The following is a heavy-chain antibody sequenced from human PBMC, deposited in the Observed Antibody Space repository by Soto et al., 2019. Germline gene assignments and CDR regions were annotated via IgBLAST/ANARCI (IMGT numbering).Heavy chain of an antibody. V-gene: IGHV3-33*01. CDR1: GFTFSSYG. D-gene: IGHD6-6*01. CDR3: ARDRTSSHYLDY. Sequence: QLVESGGGVVQPGRSLRLSCAASGFTFSSYGMHWVRQAPGKGLEWVAVIWSDGSSQYYADSLRGRFTISRDNSRNTLYLQMNSLRAEDTAVYFCARDRTSSHYLDYGGQGTLVTVSS. CDR2: IWSDGSSQ. J-gene: IGHJ4*02.